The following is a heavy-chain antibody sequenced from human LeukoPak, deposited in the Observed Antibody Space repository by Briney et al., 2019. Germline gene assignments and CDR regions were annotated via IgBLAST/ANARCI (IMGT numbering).Heavy chain of an antibody. Sequence: ASVKVSCKASGGTFSSYAISWVRQAPGQGLEWMGGIIPIFGTANYAQKFQGRVTITADESTSTAYMELSSLRSEDTAVYYCAGSAWEPLGFFDPWGQGTLVTVSS. J-gene: IGHJ5*02. V-gene: IGHV1-69*13. CDR1: GGTFSSYA. CDR3: AGSAWEPLGFFDP. D-gene: IGHD1-26*01. CDR2: IIPIFGTA.